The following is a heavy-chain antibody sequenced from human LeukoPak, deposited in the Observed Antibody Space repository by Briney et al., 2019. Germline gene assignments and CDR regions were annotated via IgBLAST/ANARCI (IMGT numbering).Heavy chain of an antibody. Sequence: GGSLRLSCAASGFTFNTYSMNWVRQAPGKGPEWVSYISGSSVTIYYADSVKGRFTISRDNAKNSLYLQMTSLRAEDTALYYCAKAYPSGEDYYYGMDVWGQGTTVTVSS. CDR1: GFTFNTYS. J-gene: IGHJ6*02. V-gene: IGHV3-48*04. CDR2: ISGSSVTI. CDR3: AKAYPSGEDYYYGMDV. D-gene: IGHD4-17*01.